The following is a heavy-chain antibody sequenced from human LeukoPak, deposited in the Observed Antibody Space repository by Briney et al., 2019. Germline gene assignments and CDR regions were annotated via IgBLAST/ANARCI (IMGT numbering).Heavy chain of an antibody. J-gene: IGHJ4*02. CDR1: GTSFTTNA. D-gene: IGHD1-26*01. CDR3: AREKNQQWVDCLQY. V-gene: IGHV1-3*04. Sequence: ASVRVSCKASGTSFTTNAMHWVRQAPGQRLEWMGWTNTDNSNTHYLQKFQGRVTITRDTSASTTYMELSSLTSEDTAVYYCAREKNQQWVDCLQYWGQGTLVTVSS. CDR2: TNTDNSNT.